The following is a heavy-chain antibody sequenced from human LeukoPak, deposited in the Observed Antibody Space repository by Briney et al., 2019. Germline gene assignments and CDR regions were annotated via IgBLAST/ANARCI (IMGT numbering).Heavy chain of an antibody. D-gene: IGHD6-13*01. CDR3: ARGKGSSYLDY. CDR2: INPTGGGT. Sequence: ASVEVSCKASGYTFTSYYMHWVRQAPGQGLEWMGIINPTGGGTSYAQKFRGRVTMTRDTSTSTVYMELSSLRSEDTAVYYCARGKGSSYLDYWGQGTLVTVSS. J-gene: IGHJ4*02. V-gene: IGHV1-46*01. CDR1: GYTFTSYY.